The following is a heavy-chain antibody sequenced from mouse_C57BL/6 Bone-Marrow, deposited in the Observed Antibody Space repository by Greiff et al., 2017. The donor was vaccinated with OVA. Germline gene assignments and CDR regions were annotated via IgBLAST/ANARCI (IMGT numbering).Heavy chain of an antibody. CDR2: IYPGSGNT. CDR3: ASGNWDDWYFDV. Sequence: VKLQQSGAELVRPGASVKLSCKASGYTFTDYYINWVKQRPGQGLEWIARIYPGSGNTYYNEKFKGKAILTAEKSSSTAYTQLSSLTSEDSAVYFCASGNWDDWYFDVWGTGTTVTVSS. D-gene: IGHD4-1*01. J-gene: IGHJ1*03. CDR1: GYTFTDYY. V-gene: IGHV1-76*01.